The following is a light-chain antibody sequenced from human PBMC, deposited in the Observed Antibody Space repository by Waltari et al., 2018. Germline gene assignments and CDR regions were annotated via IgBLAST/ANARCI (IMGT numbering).Light chain of an antibody. CDR2: KAS. V-gene: IGKV1-5*03. J-gene: IGKJ2*01. Sequence: DIQMTQSPSTLSASVGDRVTITCRASQRISSWLAWYQQKPGKAPKLLIYKASSLESGVPSRFSGSGSGTEFTLTISSLQPDDFATYNCQQYNSKPYTFGQGTKLDIK. CDR1: QRISSW. CDR3: QQYNSKPYT.